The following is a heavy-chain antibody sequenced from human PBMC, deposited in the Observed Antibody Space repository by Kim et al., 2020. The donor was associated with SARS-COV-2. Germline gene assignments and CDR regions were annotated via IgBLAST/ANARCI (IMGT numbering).Heavy chain of an antibody. J-gene: IGHJ6*02. CDR3: ATDLSGSSSSYYYYYGMDV. Sequence: ASVKVSCKVSGYTLTELSMHWVRQAPGKGLEWMGGFDPEDGETIYAQKFQGRVTMTEDTSTDTAYMELSSLRSEDTAVYYCATDLSGSSSSYYYYYGMDVWGQGTTVTVSS. CDR2: FDPEDGET. CDR1: GYTLTELS. D-gene: IGHD6-6*01. V-gene: IGHV1-24*01.